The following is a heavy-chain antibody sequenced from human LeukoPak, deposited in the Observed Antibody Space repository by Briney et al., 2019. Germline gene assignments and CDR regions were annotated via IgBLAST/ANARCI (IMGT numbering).Heavy chain of an antibody. CDR1: GFTVSSNY. Sequence: PGGSLRLSCAASGFTVSSNYTSWVRQAPGKGLEWVANIKQDGSEKYYVDSVKGRFTISRDNAKNSLYLQMNSLRAEDTAVYYCARLSYYYGMDVWGQGTTVTVSS. D-gene: IGHD5/OR15-5a*01. CDR3: ARLSYYYGMDV. CDR2: IKQDGSEK. V-gene: IGHV3-7*01. J-gene: IGHJ6*02.